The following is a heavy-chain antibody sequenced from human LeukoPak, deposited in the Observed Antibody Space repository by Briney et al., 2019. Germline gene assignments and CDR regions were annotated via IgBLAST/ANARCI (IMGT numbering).Heavy chain of an antibody. CDR3: AKVTGGDMITYGGLDY. V-gene: IGHV3-23*01. D-gene: IGHD3-16*01. J-gene: IGHJ4*02. CDR2: ISGNGDIT. Sequence: PGGSLRLSCAASGFTFSSYAMSWVRQAPGKGLEWVSAISGNGDITYYTDSVKGRFTISRDNSKNTLYLQMNSLGAEDTAVYYCAKVTGGDMITYGGLDYWGQGTLVTVSS. CDR1: GFTFSSYA.